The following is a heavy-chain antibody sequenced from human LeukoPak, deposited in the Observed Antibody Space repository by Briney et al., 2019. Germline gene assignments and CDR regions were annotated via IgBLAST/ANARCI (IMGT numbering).Heavy chain of an antibody. CDR3: ARPHYDSSGPILYYFDY. D-gene: IGHD3-22*01. Sequence: GESLKISCKGSGYSFTSDWIGWVRQMPGKGLEWMGIIYPGDSDTRYSPSFQGQVTISADKSISTAYLQWSSLKASDTAMYYCARPHYDSSGPILYYFDYWGQGTLVTVSS. V-gene: IGHV5-51*01. CDR2: IYPGDSDT. CDR1: GYSFTSDW. J-gene: IGHJ4*02.